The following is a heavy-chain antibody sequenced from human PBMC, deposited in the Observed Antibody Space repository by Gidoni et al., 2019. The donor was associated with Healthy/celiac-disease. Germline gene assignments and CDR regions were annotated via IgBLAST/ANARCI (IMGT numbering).Heavy chain of an antibody. J-gene: IGHJ6*02. D-gene: IGHD4-17*01. CDR1: GFTFSSYA. V-gene: IGHV3-23*01. Sequence: EVQLLESGGGLVQPGGSLRLSCAASGFTFSSYAMSWVRQAPGKGLEWVSAISGSGGSTYYADSVKGRFTISRDNSKNTLYLQMNSLRAEDTAVYYCAKTPRLRIGGGYGMDVWGQGTTVTVSS. CDR2: ISGSGGST. CDR3: AKTPRLRIGGGYGMDV.